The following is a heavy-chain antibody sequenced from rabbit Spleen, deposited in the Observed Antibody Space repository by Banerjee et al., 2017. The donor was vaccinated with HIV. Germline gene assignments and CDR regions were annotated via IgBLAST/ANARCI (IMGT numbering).Heavy chain of an antibody. CDR1: GFSFSHSDW. CDR2: IDPIFGTT. Sequence: QQQLVESGGGLVKPGASLTLTCKASGFSFSHSDWIYWVRQAPGKGLEWIGYIDPIFGTTHYASWAKGRFTISKTSSTTVTLQMTSLTVADTATYFCARDTGSSFSSYGMDLWGQGTLVTVS. J-gene: IGHJ6*01. V-gene: IGHV1S45*01. CDR3: ARDTGSSFSSYGMDL. D-gene: IGHD8-1*01.